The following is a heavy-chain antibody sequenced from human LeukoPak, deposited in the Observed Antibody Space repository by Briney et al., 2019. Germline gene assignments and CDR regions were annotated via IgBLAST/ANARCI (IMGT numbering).Heavy chain of an antibody. D-gene: IGHD2-2*02. CDR1: GGSISSYY. V-gene: IGHV4-59*01. J-gene: IGHJ5*02. CDR2: IYYSGST. Sequence: SETLSLTCTVSGGSISSYYWSWIRQPPGKGLEWIGYIYYSGSTNYNPSLKSRVTISVDTSKNQFSLKLSSVTAADTAVYYCARVRYPDVGDWFDPWGQGTLVTVSS. CDR3: ARVRYPDVGDWFDP.